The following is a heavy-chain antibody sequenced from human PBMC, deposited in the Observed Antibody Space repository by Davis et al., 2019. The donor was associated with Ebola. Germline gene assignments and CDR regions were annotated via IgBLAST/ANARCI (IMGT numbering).Heavy chain of an antibody. CDR3: ARVRGSGWYFDY. CDR1: GFTFSSYT. V-gene: IGHV3-48*02. J-gene: IGHJ4*02. Sequence: GSLRLSCAASGFTFSSYTMKWGRQAPGEGLEWVSSISSSGSTIYYAGSVKGRFTISRDNAKSSLYLQMNSLRDEDTAVYYCARVRGSGWYFDYWGQGTPVTVSS. CDR2: ISSSGSTI. D-gene: IGHD6-19*01.